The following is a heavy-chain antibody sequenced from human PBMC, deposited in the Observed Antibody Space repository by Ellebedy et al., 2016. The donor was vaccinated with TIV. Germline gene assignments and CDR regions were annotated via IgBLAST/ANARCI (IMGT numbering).Heavy chain of an antibody. CDR3: ATGEDLDAFDI. V-gene: IGHV3-15*01. CDR1: GFTFTNAW. J-gene: IGHJ3*02. Sequence: GGSLRLSXAASGFTFTNAWMHWVRQAPGKGLVWVGRVKSKTDGGTTDYVASVRGRFTISRDDSKNTLDLQMNSLKTEDTAVYYCATGEDLDAFDIWGQGTMVTVSS. D-gene: IGHD2-15*01. CDR2: VKSKTDGGTT.